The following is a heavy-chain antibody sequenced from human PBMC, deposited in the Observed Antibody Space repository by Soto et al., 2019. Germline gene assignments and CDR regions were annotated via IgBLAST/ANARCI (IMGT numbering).Heavy chain of an antibody. J-gene: IGHJ6*02. CDR1: GGSISSGGYY. CDR3: ARGNDILTDYYYGMDV. V-gene: IGHV4-31*03. CDR2: IYYSGST. D-gene: IGHD3-9*01. Sequence: QVQLQESGPGLVKPSQTLSLTCTVSGGSISSGGYYWSWIRQHPGKGLEWIGYIYYSGSTYYNPSLKSRVTISVDTSKNQFSLKLSSVTAADTAVYYCARGNDILTDYYYGMDVWGQGTTVTVSS.